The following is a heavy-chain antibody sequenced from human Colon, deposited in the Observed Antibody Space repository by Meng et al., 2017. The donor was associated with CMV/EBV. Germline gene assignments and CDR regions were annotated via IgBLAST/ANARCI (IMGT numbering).Heavy chain of an antibody. V-gene: IGHV3-48*04. CDR1: GFTFSSYS. CDR3: ARVDGSSWYLDY. CDR2: ISYSSSTI. Sequence: GGSLRLSCAASGFTFSSYSMNWVRQAPGKGLEWVSYISYSSSTIYYADSVKGRFTISRDNAKNSLYLQMNSLRAEDTALYYCARVDGSSWYLDYWGQGTLVTVSS. D-gene: IGHD6-13*01. J-gene: IGHJ4*02.